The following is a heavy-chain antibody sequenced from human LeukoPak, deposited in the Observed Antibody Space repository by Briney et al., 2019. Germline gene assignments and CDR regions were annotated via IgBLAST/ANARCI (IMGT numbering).Heavy chain of an antibody. V-gene: IGHV3-20*04. CDR3: AREPHIAVVTHFDY. Sequence: GGSLRLSCVASGFTFDDYAMSWVRQVPGKGLEWVSGINWKGDDTGYADSVKGRFTISRDNAKNSLYLQMNSLRAEDTAFYYCAREPHIAVVTHFDYWGQGTLVTVSS. CDR1: GFTFDDYA. D-gene: IGHD6-19*01. CDR2: INWKGDDT. J-gene: IGHJ4*02.